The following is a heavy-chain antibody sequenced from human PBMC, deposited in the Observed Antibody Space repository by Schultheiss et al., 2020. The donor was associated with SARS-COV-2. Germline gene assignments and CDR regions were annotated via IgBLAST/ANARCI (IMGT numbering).Heavy chain of an antibody. D-gene: IGHD4-17*01. Sequence: SETLSLTCTVSGGSISSYYWSWIRQPPGKGLEWIGYIYYSGSTNYNPSLKSRVTISVNTSKNQFSLKLSSVTAADTAMYYCARGRDGAFPFDYYFYMDVWGKGTTVTVSS. V-gene: IGHV4-59*12. CDR3: ARGRDGAFPFDYYFYMDV. CDR2: IYYSGST. CDR1: GGSISSYY. J-gene: IGHJ6*03.